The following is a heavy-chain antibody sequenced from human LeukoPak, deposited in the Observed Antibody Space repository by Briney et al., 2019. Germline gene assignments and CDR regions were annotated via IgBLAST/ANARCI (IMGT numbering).Heavy chain of an antibody. V-gene: IGHV3-23*01. D-gene: IGHD2-15*01. CDR2: ISGDGALT. CDR3: VRDNPRCCGVVPVNIDDF. CDR1: RFTFNNYA. J-gene: IGHJ4*02. Sequence: GGSLKLSCAASRFTFNNYAMNWVRQAPGKGLEWVSTISGDGALTYYADSVRGRFTISRDNAKNSLSLQMHSLRAEDTAVYYCVRDNPRCCGVVPVNIDDFWGQGTLVTVSS.